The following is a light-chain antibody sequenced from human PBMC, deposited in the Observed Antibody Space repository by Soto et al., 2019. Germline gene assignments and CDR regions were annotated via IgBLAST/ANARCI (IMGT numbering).Light chain of an antibody. CDR2: AAS. CDR1: QSVSSN. CDR3: QQYNDWPPRYT. V-gene: IGKV3-15*01. Sequence: EIVMTQSPATLSVSPGERVSLSCRASQSVSSNVAWYQQKLGQAPRLLMFAASTRATGIPARSSGSGSGIEFTLTISSRQSEDFAVYYCQQYNDWPPRYTFGQGTKLEIK. J-gene: IGKJ2*01.